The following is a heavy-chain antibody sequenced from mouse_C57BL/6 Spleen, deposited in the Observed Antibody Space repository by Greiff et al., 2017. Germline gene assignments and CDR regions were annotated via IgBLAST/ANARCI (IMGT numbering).Heavy chain of an antibody. CDR1: GFSLTSYA. V-gene: IGHV2-9-1*01. J-gene: IGHJ4*01. CDR2: IWTGGGT. D-gene: IGHD2-1*01. Sequence: VQLQQSGPGLVAPSQSLSITCTVSGFSLTSYAISWVRQPPGKGLEWLGVIWTGGGTNYNSALKSRLSISKDNSKSQVFLKMNSLQTDDTARYYCARTLYYGTPYAMDYWGQGTSVTISS. CDR3: ARTLYYGTPYAMDY.